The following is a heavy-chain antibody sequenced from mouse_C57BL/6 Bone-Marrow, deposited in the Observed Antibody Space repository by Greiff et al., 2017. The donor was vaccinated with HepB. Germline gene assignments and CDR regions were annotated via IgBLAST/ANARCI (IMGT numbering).Heavy chain of an antibody. D-gene: IGHD1-1*01. CDR3: TRNYYGSRKVFDY. CDR2: IYPGNSDT. J-gene: IGHJ2*01. CDR1: GYTFTSYW. V-gene: IGHV1-5*01. Sequence: VQLQQSGTVLARPGASVKMSCKTSGYTFTSYWMHWVKQRPGQGLEWIGAIYPGNSDTSYNQKFKGKAKLTAVTSASTAYMELSSLTNEDSAVYYCTRNYYGSRKVFDYWGQGTTLTVSS.